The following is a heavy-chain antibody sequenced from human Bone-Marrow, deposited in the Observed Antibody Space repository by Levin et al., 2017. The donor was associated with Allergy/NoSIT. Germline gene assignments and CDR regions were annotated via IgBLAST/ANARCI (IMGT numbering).Heavy chain of an antibody. CDR1: RFTFNTYA. D-gene: IGHD6-13*01. Sequence: PGGSLRLSCADSRFTFNTYAMSWVRQAPGKGLEWVAAISGSGGSLYRADSVKGRFTISRDNSKNTLYLQMNSLRVEDTAVYYCASYAAGSFYYGVDVWGHGTTVIVSS. V-gene: IGHV3-23*01. J-gene: IGHJ6*02. CDR2: ISGSGGSL. CDR3: ASYAAGSFYYGVDV.